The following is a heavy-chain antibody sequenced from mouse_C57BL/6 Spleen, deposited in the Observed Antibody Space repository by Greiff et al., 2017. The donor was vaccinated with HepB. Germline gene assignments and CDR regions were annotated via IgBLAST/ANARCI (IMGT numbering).Heavy chain of an antibody. J-gene: IGHJ4*01. V-gene: IGHV1-5*01. D-gene: IGHD2-3*01. Sequence: EVQLQQSGTVLARPGASVKMSCKTSGYTFTSYWMHWVKQRPGQGLEWIGAIYPGNSDTSYNQKFKGKAKLTAVTSASTAYMELSSLTNEDSAVYYCTRSEDGYLYYYAMDDWGQGTSVTVSS. CDR3: TRSEDGYLYYYAMDD. CDR2: IYPGNSDT. CDR1: GYTFTSYW.